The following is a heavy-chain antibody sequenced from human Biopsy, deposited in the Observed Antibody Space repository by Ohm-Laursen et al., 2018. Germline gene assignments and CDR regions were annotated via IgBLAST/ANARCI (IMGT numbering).Heavy chain of an antibody. V-gene: IGHV4-34*08. Sequence: PGTLSLTCAVYGKTFSDYYWSWIRQPPGKGLDWIGQINQSGRTNYNPSLKSRVNISADKSNNQFSLKLTSVTSADTAVYFCGNEVHGRDYWGLGALVTVSS. CDR3: GNEVHGRDY. CDR2: INQSGRT. CDR1: GKTFSDYY. J-gene: IGHJ4*02. D-gene: IGHD2-15*01.